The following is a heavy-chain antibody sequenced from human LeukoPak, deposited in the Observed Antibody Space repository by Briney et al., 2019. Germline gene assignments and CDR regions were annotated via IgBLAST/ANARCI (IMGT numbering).Heavy chain of an antibody. V-gene: IGHV3-30-3*01. Sequence: PGGSLRLSCAASGFTFSSYAMHWVRQAPGKGLEWVAVISYDGSNKYYADSVKGRFTISRDNAKNSLYLQMNSLRAEDTAVYYCARVGQVCSGGSCSPYYFDYWGQGTLVTVSS. J-gene: IGHJ4*02. CDR1: GFTFSSYA. D-gene: IGHD2-15*01. CDR2: ISYDGSNK. CDR3: ARVGQVCSGGSCSPYYFDY.